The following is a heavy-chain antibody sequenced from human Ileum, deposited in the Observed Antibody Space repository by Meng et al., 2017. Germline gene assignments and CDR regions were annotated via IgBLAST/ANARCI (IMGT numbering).Heavy chain of an antibody. V-gene: IGHV4-39*07. CDR2: FKYSGAT. Sequence: SETLSLTCTVSGGSISTSNYYWGWIRQSPGKGPEWLGSFKYSGATYYNPSLRSRVTMSVDASKNQFSLRLTSVTAAHTAMYYCASEIGARSGYIYWGQGMLVTVSS. CDR1: GGSISTSNYY. D-gene: IGHD5-18*01. CDR3: ASEIGARSGYIY. J-gene: IGHJ4*01.